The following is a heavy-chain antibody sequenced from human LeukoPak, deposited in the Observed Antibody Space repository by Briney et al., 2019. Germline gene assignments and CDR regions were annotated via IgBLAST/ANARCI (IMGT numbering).Heavy chain of an antibody. CDR3: VKDLYSDSSGYPPSYFDY. D-gene: IGHD3-22*01. CDR2: ISRSGGST. CDR1: GFTFSGYA. V-gene: IGHV3-64D*09. Sequence: PGGSLRLSCAASGFTFSGYAMHWVRQSPGKGLEYVSVISRSGGSTYYTDSVRGRFTVSRDNSKNTLYLQMSSLRPEDTAMYFCVKDLYSDSSGYPPSYFDYWGRGTLVSVSS. J-gene: IGHJ4*02.